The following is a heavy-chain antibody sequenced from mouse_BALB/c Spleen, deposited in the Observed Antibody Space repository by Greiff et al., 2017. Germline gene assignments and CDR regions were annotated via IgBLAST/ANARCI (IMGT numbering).Heavy chain of an antibody. D-gene: IGHD2-10*01. J-gene: IGHJ4*01. Sequence: EVQLQESGPGLVKPSQSLSLTCTVTGYSITSDYAWNWIRQFPGNKLEWMGYISYSGSTSYNPSLKSRISITRDTSKNQFFLQLNSVTTEDTATYYCGLLWSFDGMDYWGQGTSVTVSS. V-gene: IGHV3-2*02. CDR1: GYSITSDYA. CDR2: ISYSGST. CDR3: GLLWSFDGMDY.